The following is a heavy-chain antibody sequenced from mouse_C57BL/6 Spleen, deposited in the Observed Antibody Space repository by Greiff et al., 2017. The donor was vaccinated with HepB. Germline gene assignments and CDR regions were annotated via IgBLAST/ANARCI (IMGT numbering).Heavy chain of an antibody. CDR3: TRWSVPADY. CDR2: IDPETGGT. V-gene: IGHV1-15*01. J-gene: IGHJ2*01. Sequence: QVHVKQSGAELVRPGASVTLSCKASGYTFTDYEMHWVKQTPVHGLEWIGAIDPETGGTAYNQKFKGKAILTADKSSSTAYMELRSLTSEDSAVYYCTRWSVPADYWGQGTTLTVSS. CDR1: GYTFTDYE.